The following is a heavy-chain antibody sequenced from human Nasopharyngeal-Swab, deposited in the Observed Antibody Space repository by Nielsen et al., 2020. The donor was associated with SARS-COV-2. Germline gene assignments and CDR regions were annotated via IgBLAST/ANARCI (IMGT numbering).Heavy chain of an antibody. CDR3: ARGLGGTYPYYYYGMDV. D-gene: IGHD1-26*01. CDR1: GFTFSSHG. CDR2: ISYDGSDN. Sequence: GGSLRLSCAASGFTFSSHGMHWVRQAPGKGLEWVAVISYDGSDNYYADSVKGRFTISRDNSKNTLYLQMHSLRAEDTAMYYCARGLGGTYPYYYYGMDVWGQGTTVTVSS. V-gene: IGHV3-30*03. J-gene: IGHJ6*02.